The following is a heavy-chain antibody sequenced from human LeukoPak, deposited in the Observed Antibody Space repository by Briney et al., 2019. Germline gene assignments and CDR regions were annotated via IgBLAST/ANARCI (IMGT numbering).Heavy chain of an antibody. Sequence: GESLKISCKGSGYSFTSYWIGWVRQMPGKGLEWMGIIYPGDSDTRYSPSFQGQVTISADKSISTAYLQWSSLKALDTAMYYCARAGERYYYDSSGYYPWFDPWGQGTLVTVSS. CDR3: ARAGERYYYDSSGYYPWFDP. CDR1: GYSFTSYW. V-gene: IGHV5-51*01. J-gene: IGHJ5*02. CDR2: IYPGDSDT. D-gene: IGHD3-22*01.